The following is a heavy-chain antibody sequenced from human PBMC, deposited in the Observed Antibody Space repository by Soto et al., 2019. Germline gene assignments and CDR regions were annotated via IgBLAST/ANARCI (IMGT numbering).Heavy chain of an antibody. Sequence: SSDTLSLTCAVYGESFSGYYWSWILQPPGQGLEWIGEISHSGTNYNPSLKSRVTISVDTSKNQFSLKLSSVTAADTAVYYCARRSVTIFVMVTWGFDSWGQGTLFSVSS. CDR2: ISHSGT. D-gene: IGHD3-3*01. CDR3: ARRSVTIFVMVTWGFDS. CDR1: GESFSGYY. V-gene: IGHV4-34*01. J-gene: IGHJ4*02.